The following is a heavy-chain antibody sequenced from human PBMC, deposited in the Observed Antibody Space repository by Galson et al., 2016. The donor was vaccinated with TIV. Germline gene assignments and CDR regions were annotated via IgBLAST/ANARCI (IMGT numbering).Heavy chain of an antibody. D-gene: IGHD3-16*01. CDR3: ARDRGGSGDFDY. Sequence: SVKVSCKASGYILASHVMHWVRQAPGQRPEWMGWLNVGNGDRKYSQRLQGRVTLSGDTSANTAFMELSSRRFEDTATYSCARDRGGSGDFDYWGQGTLVTVSS. CDR2: LNVGNGDR. J-gene: IGHJ4*02. V-gene: IGHV1-3*01. CDR1: GYILASHV.